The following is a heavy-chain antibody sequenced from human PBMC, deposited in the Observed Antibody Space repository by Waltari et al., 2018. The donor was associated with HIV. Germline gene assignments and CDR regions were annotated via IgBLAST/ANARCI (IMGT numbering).Heavy chain of an antibody. J-gene: IGHJ6*02. D-gene: IGHD3-22*01. V-gene: IGHV3-7*01. Sequence: EVQLVESGGGLVQPGGSLRLSCAASGFTFSSYWMSWVRQAPGKGLECVANIKQDGSVKDYVDSVKFRFTISRDNSKNSLYLQMNSLRAEDTALYYCATSADYYLTQFFYYYGMDVCGQGTTVTVSS. CDR1: GFTFSSYW. CDR3: ATSADYYLTQFFYYYGMDV. CDR2: IKQDGSVK.